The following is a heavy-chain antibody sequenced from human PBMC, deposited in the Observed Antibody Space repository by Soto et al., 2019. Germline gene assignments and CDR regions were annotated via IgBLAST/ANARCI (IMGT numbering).Heavy chain of an antibody. J-gene: IGHJ3*02. CDR2: IYYSGST. V-gene: IGHV4-30-4*01. D-gene: IGHD4-17*01. Sequence: PSETLSLTCTVSGVSISSGNYYWSWIRQPPGKGLEWIGYIYYSGSTYYNPSLKSRVTISVDTSKNQFSLKLSSVTAADTAVYYCAREEHYDYGGNDDAFDIWGQGTMVTV. CDR3: AREEHYDYGGNDDAFDI. CDR1: GVSISSGNYY.